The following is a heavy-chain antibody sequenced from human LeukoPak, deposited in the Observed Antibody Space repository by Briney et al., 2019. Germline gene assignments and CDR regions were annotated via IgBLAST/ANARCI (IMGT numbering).Heavy chain of an antibody. CDR3: ARDSAVAGTGFDY. D-gene: IGHD6-19*01. CDR2: IKQDGSEK. Sequence: GGSLRLSCAASGFTFSSYWMSWVRQAPGKGLEWMANIKQDGSEKYYVDSVKGRFTISRDNAKNSLYLQMNSLRAEDTAVYYCARDSAVAGTGFDYWGQGTLVTVS. J-gene: IGHJ4*02. V-gene: IGHV3-7*03. CDR1: GFTFSSYW.